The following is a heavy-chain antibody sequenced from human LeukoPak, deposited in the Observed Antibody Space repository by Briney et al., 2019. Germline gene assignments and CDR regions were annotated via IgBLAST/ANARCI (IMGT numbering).Heavy chain of an antibody. CDR1: GFTFSSYA. V-gene: IGHV3-23*01. J-gene: IGHJ6*02. CDR2: ISGSGGST. D-gene: IGHD3-22*01. Sequence: GGSLRLSCAASGFTFSSYAMSWVRQAPGKGLEWVSAISGSGGSTYYADSVKGRFTISRDNSKNTLYLQMNSLRAEDTAVYYCAKSVVVIESSYGMDVWGQGTTVTVSS. CDR3: AKSVVVIESSYGMDV.